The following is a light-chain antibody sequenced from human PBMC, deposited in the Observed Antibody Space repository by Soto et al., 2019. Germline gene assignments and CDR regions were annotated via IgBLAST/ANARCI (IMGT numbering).Light chain of an antibody. V-gene: IGKV3D-15*01. Sequence: EIVLTQSPVTLSLSPGERATLSCRASRSFASSYLGWYQQKPGQAPRLLIYAASTRATGIPDRFSGSGSGTEFILTISGLQSEDFAVYYCQQYNDWPPYTFGQGTKLEMK. CDR2: AAS. CDR1: RSFASSY. CDR3: QQYNDWPPYT. J-gene: IGKJ2*01.